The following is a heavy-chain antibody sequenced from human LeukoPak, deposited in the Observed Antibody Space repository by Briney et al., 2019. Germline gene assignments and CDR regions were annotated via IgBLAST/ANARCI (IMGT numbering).Heavy chain of an antibody. CDR2: ISSSGSTI. Sequence: GGSLRLSCAASGFTFSDYYMSWIRQAPGKGLEWVSYISSSGSTIYYADSVKGRFTISRDNAKNSLYLQMNSLRAEDTAVYYCASGWSGYYNYYYCMDVWGKGTTVTVSS. CDR3: ASGWSGYYNYYYCMDV. D-gene: IGHD3-3*01. CDR1: GFTFSDYY. J-gene: IGHJ6*03. V-gene: IGHV3-11*04.